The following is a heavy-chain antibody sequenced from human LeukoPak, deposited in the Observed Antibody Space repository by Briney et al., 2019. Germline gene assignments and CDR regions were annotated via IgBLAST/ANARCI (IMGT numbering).Heavy chain of an antibody. V-gene: IGHV4-59*01. Sequence: SETLSLTCTVSGRSISSYYWSWIRQPPGKGLVWIGYIYYSGSTNYNPSLKSRVTISVDTSKNQFSLKLSSVTAADTAVYYCARRSPVTIKTYYFDYWGQGTLVTVSS. J-gene: IGHJ4*02. CDR2: IYYSGST. D-gene: IGHD2-21*01. CDR3: ARRSPVTIKTYYFDY. CDR1: GRSISSYY.